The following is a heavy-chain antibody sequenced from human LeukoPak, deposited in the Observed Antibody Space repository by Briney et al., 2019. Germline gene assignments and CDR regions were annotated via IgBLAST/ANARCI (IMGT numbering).Heavy chain of an antibody. CDR1: GYTFTSYD. CDR3: ARGSLLTLYSGSSHNWSDP. V-gene: IGHV1-8*01. D-gene: IGHD1-26*01. J-gene: IGHJ5*02. CDR2: MNPNSGNT. Sequence: ASVKGSCKASGYTFTSYDINWVRQATGQGLEWMGWMNPNSGNTGYAQKFQGRVTMTRNTSISTAYMELSSLRSEDTAVYYCARGSLLTLYSGSSHNWSDPWGQGTLVTVSS.